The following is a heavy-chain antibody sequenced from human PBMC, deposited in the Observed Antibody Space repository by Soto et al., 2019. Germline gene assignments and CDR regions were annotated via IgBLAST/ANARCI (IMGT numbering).Heavy chain of an antibody. V-gene: IGHV3-15*01. Sequence: EVQLVESRGGLVKPGGSLRLSCAASGSTFSHAWMSWVRQVPGKGLEWVARVKSKAAGGTTDYAAPVKGRFTISRDESKNPLELQMNRLKTDDTAVYYCTTLGFDPWGQGTLVTVSS. CDR1: GSTFSHAW. CDR3: TTLGFDP. CDR2: VKSKAAGGTT. J-gene: IGHJ5*02.